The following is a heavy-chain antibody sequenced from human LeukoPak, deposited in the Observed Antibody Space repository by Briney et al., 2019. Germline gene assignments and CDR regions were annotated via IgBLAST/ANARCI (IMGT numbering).Heavy chain of an antibody. CDR2: IYYSGST. Sequence: SETLSLTCTVSGGSISSSCYYWGWIRQPPGKGLEWIGSIYYSGSTYYNPSLKSRVTISVDTSKNQFSLKLSSVTAADTAVYYCARDGYNPIDYWGQGTLVTVSS. V-gene: IGHV4-39*02. D-gene: IGHD5-24*01. CDR1: GGSISSSCYY. CDR3: ARDGYNPIDY. J-gene: IGHJ4*02.